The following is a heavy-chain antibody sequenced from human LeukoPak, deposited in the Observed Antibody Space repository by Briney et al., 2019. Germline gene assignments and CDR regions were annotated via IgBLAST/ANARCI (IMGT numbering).Heavy chain of an antibody. V-gene: IGHV4-59*07. CDR1: GGSISSYY. J-gene: IGHJ5*02. CDR3: ARGVGYCSGGSCSRYNWFDP. D-gene: IGHD2-15*01. Sequence: SDTLSLTCTVSGGSISSYYWSWIRQPPGKGLEWIGYIYYSGSTNYNPSLKSRVTISVDTSKNQFSLKLSSVTAADTAVYYCARGVGYCSGGSCSRYNWFDPWGQGTLVTVSS. CDR2: IYYSGST.